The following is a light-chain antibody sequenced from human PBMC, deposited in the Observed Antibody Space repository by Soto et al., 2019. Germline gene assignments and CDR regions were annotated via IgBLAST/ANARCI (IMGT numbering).Light chain of an antibody. CDR2: DAS. CDR1: QSVSRY. CDR3: QQRSNWPPIA. J-gene: IGKJ5*01. Sequence: EMVLTQSPATLSLSPGERATLSCRASQSVSRYLAWYQQKPGQAPRLLIYDASNRATGIPARFSGSGSGADFTLTISSLEPEYFAVYYCQQRSNWPPIAFGQGTRLETK. V-gene: IGKV3-11*01.